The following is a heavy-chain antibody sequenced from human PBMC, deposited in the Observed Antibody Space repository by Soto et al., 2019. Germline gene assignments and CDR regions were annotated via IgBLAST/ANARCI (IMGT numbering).Heavy chain of an antibody. CDR2: ISSFNGNT. V-gene: IGHV1-18*01. Sequence: QVNLVQSGAEVKRPGASVKISCKASGFTFTNYGFSWVRLAPGQGLEWLVWISSFNGNTNYPQKNQGRITMTTDTSTTTVYMELRSLTPDDTAVYFCARDSGAEVVAPPEARYMDVWGKGTTVTVSS. J-gene: IGHJ6*03. D-gene: IGHD6-25*01. CDR1: GFTFTNYG. CDR3: ARDSGAEVVAPPEARYMDV.